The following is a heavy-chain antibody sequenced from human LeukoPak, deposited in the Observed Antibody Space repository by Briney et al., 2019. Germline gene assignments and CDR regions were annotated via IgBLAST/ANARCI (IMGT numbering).Heavy chain of an antibody. CDR1: GGTFSSYA. CDR3: AEYYDSSGYYSH. J-gene: IGHJ4*02. D-gene: IGHD3-22*01. Sequence: ASVKVSCKASGGTFSSYAISWVRQAPGQGLEWMGGIIPIFGTANYAQKFQGRVTITADESTSTAYMELSSLRSEDTAVYYCAEYYDSSGYYSHWGQGTLVTVSS. V-gene: IGHV1-69*13. CDR2: IIPIFGTA.